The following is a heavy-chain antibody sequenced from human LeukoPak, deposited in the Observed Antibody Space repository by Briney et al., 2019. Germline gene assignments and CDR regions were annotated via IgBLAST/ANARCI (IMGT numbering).Heavy chain of an antibody. D-gene: IGHD3-3*01. CDR3: ARAHPTIFGVVIISWFDP. Sequence: ASVKVSCKASGYTFTSYYMHWVRQAPGQGPEWMGGIIPIFGTANYAQKFQGRVTITTDESTSTAYMELRSLRSEDTAVYYCARAHPTIFGVVIISWFDPWGQGTLVTVSS. CDR1: GYTFTSYY. V-gene: IGHV1-69*05. J-gene: IGHJ5*02. CDR2: IIPIFGTA.